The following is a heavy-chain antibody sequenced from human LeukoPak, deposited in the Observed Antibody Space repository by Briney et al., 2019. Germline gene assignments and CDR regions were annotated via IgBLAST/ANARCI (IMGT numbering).Heavy chain of an antibody. D-gene: IGHD3-10*01. V-gene: IGHV1-2*02. J-gene: IGHJ4*02. Sequence: ASVKVSCKASGNTFTGHYMHWVRQAPGQGLEWMGWINPNSGGTNYAQKFQGRVTMTRDTSISTAYMELSRLRSDDTAVYYCARDILATYYYGSGSSPTTFDYWGQGTLVTVSS. CDR1: GNTFTGHY. CDR3: ARDILATYYYGSGSSPTTFDY. CDR2: INPNSGGT.